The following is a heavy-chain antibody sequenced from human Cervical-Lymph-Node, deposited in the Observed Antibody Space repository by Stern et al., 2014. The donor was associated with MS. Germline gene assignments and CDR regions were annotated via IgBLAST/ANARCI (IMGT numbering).Heavy chain of an antibody. J-gene: IGHJ3*01. CDR2: IYHSGST. V-gene: IGHV4-30-2*01. CDR3: ARGGVIYTQDRNGFDV. D-gene: IGHD2-21*01. CDR1: GGSISSGGSS. Sequence: QVQLQESGSGQAKHSQTLSLTCAVSGGSISSGGSSWNWIRQPPGKGLEWIGFIYHSGSTYYNPSLKGRVFISVDTSKNQFALNLRSVTAADTAVYYCARGGVIYTQDRNGFDVWGQGTMVKVSS.